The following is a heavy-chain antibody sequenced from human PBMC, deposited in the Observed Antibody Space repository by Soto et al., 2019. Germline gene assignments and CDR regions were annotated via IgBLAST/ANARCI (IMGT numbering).Heavy chain of an antibody. CDR2: IYYSGST. J-gene: IGHJ5*02. CDR3: ATQEVGGTYVYTFDP. Sequence: QLHLRESGPGLVKPSETLSLTCTVSGGSITSSSYYWGWIRQPPGKGLEWIGSIYYSGSTYYNPSLRSRVTLSVDTSKNQFSLKLSSVTAADPAVYYCATQEVGGTYVYTFDPWGQGTLVTVSS. CDR1: GGSITSSSYY. V-gene: IGHV4-39*01. D-gene: IGHD1-26*01.